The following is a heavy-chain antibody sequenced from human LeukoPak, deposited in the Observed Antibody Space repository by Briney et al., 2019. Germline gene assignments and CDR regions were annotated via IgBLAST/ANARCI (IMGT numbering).Heavy chain of an antibody. V-gene: IGHV3-30*03. CDR3: ARGNPGGEFY. CDR2: ISYDGSKK. CDR1: GFTFSSYG. D-gene: IGHD1-14*01. J-gene: IGHJ4*02. Sequence: GGSLRLSCAASGFTFSSYGMHWVRQAQGKGLEWVTVISYDGSKKYYVDSVKGRFTISRDNSKNTLYLQMNSLRAEDTAVYYCARGNPGGEFYWGQGTLVTVSS.